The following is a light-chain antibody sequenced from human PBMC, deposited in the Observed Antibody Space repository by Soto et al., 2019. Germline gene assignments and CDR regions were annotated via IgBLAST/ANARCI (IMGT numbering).Light chain of an antibody. Sequence: QSALTQPASVSGSPGQSITISCTGSTSDIGGYNYVSWYQQHPGKATKLLIYDVSYRPSGISDRFSGSKSGNTASPTISGLQPEDEADYYCSSYGASSTLFGGGTKLSVL. V-gene: IGLV2-14*03. CDR1: TSDIGGYNY. CDR2: DVS. CDR3: SSYGASSTL. J-gene: IGLJ2*01.